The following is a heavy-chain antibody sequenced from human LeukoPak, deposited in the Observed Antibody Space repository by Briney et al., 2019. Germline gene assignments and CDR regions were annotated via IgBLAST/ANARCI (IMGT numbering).Heavy chain of an antibody. CDR2: IYYSGST. V-gene: IGHV4-39*07. J-gene: IGHJ5*02. CDR1: GGSISSSYLYY. CDR3: ARARYGSGDLNWFDP. Sequence: SETLSLTCTVSGGSISSSYLYYWGWIRQPPGKGLEWIGSIYYSGSTYYNPSFKSRVTISVDTSKNQFSLKLSSVTAADTAVYYCARARYGSGDLNWFDPWGQGTLVTVSS. D-gene: IGHD1-26*01.